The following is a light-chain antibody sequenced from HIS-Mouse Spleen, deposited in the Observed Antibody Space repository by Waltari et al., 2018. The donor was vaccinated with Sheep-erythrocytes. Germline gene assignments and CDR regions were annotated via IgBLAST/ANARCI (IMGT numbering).Light chain of an antibody. CDR3: YSTDSSGNHWV. CDR2: VDS. CDR1: AFPKKY. V-gene: IGLV3-10*01. J-gene: IGLJ3*02. Sequence: SYELTQPPSVSVSPGQTARITCSGDAFPKKYAYWYQQKSGQAPVLVIYVDSKRPSGIPEGFSGSSSGTMATLTISGAQVEDDADYYCYSTDSSGNHWVFGGGTKLTVL.